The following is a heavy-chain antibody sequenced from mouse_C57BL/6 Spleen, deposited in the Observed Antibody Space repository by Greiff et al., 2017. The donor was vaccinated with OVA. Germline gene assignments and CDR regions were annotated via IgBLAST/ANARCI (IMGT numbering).Heavy chain of an antibody. CDR3: ARSGTTPWYFDV. D-gene: IGHD1-1*01. J-gene: IGHJ1*03. CDR2: IYPGDGDT. Sequence: VQLVESGPELVKPGASVKISCKASGYAFSSSWMNWVKQRPGKGLEWIGRIYPGDGDTNYNGKFKGKATLTADKSSSTAYMQLSSLTSEDSAVYFCARSGTTPWYFDVWGTGTTVTVSS. V-gene: IGHV1-82*01. CDR1: GYAFSSSW.